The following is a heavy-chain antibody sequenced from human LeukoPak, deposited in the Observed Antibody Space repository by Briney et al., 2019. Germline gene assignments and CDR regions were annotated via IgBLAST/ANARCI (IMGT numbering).Heavy chain of an antibody. D-gene: IGHD3-22*01. CDR1: GFIFSNYY. CDR3: AKDPYYYDSSGYYPFDY. Sequence: GGSLRLSCAASGFIFSNYYMAWIRQAPGKGLEWVSYMSNTGAYIYYADSVKGRFTISRDNSKNTLYLQMNSLRAEDTAVYYCAKDPYYYDSSGYYPFDYWGQGTLVTVSS. CDR2: MSNTGAYI. J-gene: IGHJ4*02. V-gene: IGHV3-11*01.